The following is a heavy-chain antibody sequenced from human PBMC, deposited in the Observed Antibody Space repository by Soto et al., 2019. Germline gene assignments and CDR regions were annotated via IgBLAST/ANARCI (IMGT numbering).Heavy chain of an antibody. J-gene: IGHJ4*02. CDR1: GFTFSAHS. CDR2: ISGTSSYI. Sequence: GGSLRLSCEASGFTFSAHSMNWVRQAPGKGLGWVSSISGTSSYIYYSDSVKGRFTISRDNAKSSLYLQMSSLRAEDTAVYYCARERRYYDFWGGPDYWGQGTLVTVSS. D-gene: IGHD3-3*01. V-gene: IGHV3-21*01. CDR3: ARERRYYDFWGGPDY.